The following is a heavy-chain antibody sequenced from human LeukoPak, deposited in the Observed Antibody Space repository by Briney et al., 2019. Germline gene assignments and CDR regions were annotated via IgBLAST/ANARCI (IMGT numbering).Heavy chain of an antibody. CDR1: GFTFSSYA. J-gene: IGHJ6*02. V-gene: IGHV3-23*01. D-gene: IGHD3-3*01. CDR3: ARSRQFQSDGMDV. Sequence: PGGSLRLSCAASGFTFSSYAMSWVRQAPGKGLEWVSAISGSGGSTYYADSVKGRFTISRDNSKNTLYLQMNSLRAEDTAVYYCARSRQFQSDGMDVWGQGTTVTVSS. CDR2: ISGSGGST.